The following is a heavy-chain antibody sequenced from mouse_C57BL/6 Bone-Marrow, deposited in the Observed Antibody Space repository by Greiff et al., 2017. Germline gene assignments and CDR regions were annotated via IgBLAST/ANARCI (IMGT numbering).Heavy chain of an antibody. Sequence: QVQLQQSGAELARPGASVKLSCKASGYTFTSYGISWVKQRTGQGLEWIGEIDPRSGNNYYNEKFKGKATLTADKSSRDAYMELRSLTSEDSAVYCCASNSNYYYAMDYWGQGASVTVSS. CDR3: ASNSNYYYAMDY. D-gene: IGHD2-5*01. CDR2: IDPRSGNN. V-gene: IGHV1-81*01. CDR1: GYTFTSYG. J-gene: IGHJ4*01.